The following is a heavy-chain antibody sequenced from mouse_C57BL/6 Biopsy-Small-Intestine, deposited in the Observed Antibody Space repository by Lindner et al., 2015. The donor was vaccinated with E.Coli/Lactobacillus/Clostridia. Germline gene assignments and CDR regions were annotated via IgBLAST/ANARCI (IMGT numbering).Heavy chain of an antibody. D-gene: IGHD2-5*01. Sequence: VQLQESGAELVRPGASVYLSCTASGFNIKDSLMHWVKQKPGQDLEWIGYIDPSNDNTKYNEKFKGKVTLTSDKSSSTAYMELNSLTSEDSAVYYCARPSYYSSYLNYWGQGTTLTVSS. CDR1: GFNIKDSL. V-gene: IGHV1-14*01. CDR2: IDPSNDNT. CDR3: ARPSYYSSYLNY. J-gene: IGHJ2*01.